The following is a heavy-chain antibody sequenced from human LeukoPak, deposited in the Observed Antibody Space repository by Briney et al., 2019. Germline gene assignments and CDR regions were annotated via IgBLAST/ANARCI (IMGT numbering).Heavy chain of an antibody. CDR2: ISGSGDSA. CDR1: GFTFSTYA. J-gene: IGHJ4*02. Sequence: GGSLRLSCAASGFTFSTYAMSWVRQAPGKGLEWVSGISGSGDSAHYADSVKGRFTNSRDNSKNTLYVQMNSLRVEDTAVYFCAKQTTGYYGSGVDYWGQGTLVAVSS. V-gene: IGHV3-23*01. D-gene: IGHD3-10*01. CDR3: AKQTTGYYGSGVDY.